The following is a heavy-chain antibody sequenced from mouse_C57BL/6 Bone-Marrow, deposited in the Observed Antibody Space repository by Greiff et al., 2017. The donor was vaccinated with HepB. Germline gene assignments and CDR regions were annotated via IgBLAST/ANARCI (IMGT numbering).Heavy chain of an antibody. V-gene: IGHV1-76*01. D-gene: IGHD1-1*01. CDR2: IYPGSGNT. CDR3: ARRGFYYGSSPYYAMDY. CDR1: GYTFTDYY. Sequence: QVQLQQSGAELVRPGASVKLSCKASGYTFTDYYINWVKQRPGQGLEWIARIYPGSGNTYYNEKFKGKATLTAEKSSSTAYMQLSSLTSEDSAVYFCARRGFYYGSSPYYAMDYWGQGTSVTVSS. J-gene: IGHJ4*01.